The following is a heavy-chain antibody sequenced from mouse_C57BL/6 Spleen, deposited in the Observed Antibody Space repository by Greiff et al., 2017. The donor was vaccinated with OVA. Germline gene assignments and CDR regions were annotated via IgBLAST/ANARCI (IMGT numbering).Heavy chain of an antibody. CDR2: IDPSDSET. D-gene: IGHD3-2*02. CDR1: GYTFTSYW. J-gene: IGHJ3*01. Sequence: QVQLQQSGAELVRPGSSVKLSCKASGYTFTSYWMHWVKQRPIQGLEWIGNIDPSDSETHYNQKFKDKATLTVDKSSSTAYMQLSSLTSEDSAVYYCARALDSSGYVAYWGQGTLVTVSA. CDR3: ARALDSSGYVAY. V-gene: IGHV1-52*01.